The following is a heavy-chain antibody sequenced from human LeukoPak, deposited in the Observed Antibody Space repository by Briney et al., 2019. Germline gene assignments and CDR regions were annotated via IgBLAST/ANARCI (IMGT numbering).Heavy chain of an antibody. CDR2: ISSSGNTM. Sequence: PGGSLRLSFAASGFTFRDYSMTWIRQAPGKGLDWVSYISSSGNTMYYAHSVRGRFTISRDNPKNSLYLQMNSLRAEDTALYYCARDKCWFGVVGNLVGYWGEGTLVTVSS. J-gene: IGHJ4*02. CDR3: ARDKCWFGVVGNLVGY. CDR1: GFTFRDYS. V-gene: IGHV3-11*01. D-gene: IGHD3-3*01.